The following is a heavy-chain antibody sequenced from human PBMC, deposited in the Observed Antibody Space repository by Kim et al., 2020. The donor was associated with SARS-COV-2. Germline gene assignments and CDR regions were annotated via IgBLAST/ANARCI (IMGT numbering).Heavy chain of an antibody. CDR3: AREVTATAFDY. Sequence: IYYATSVKGRFTISRDNAKNSLYLQMNSLRAEDTAVYYCAREVTATAFDYWGQGTLVTVSS. V-gene: IGHV3-48*03. CDR2: I. J-gene: IGHJ4*02. D-gene: IGHD2-21*02.